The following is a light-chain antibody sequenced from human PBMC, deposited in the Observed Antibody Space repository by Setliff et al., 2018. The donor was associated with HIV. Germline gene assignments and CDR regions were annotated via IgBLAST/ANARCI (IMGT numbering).Light chain of an antibody. Sequence: QSALAQPPSASGSPGQSVTISCTRTSSDIGDYNYVSWFQHRPGNAPKLIIYEVTKRPSGVPNRFSGSKSGNTASLTVSWLQTEDEADYYCSSYAGNNLYVFGTGTKVTVL. J-gene: IGLJ1*01. V-gene: IGLV2-8*01. CDR3: SSYAGNNLYV. CDR1: SSDIGDYNY. CDR2: EVT.